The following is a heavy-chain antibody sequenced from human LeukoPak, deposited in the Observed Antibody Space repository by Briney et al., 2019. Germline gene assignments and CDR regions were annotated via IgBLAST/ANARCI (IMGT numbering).Heavy chain of an antibody. CDR1: GYTFINYG. CDR2: ISAYNGNT. Sequence: PPASMKVSCKASGYTFINYGFSWVRQAPGQGLEWMGWISAYNGNTNYLQKFQGRVTMTTDTSTDTVYMELRSLRSDDTAVYYCARVFTNSRVAGYDPQWYFDLWGRGTPVTVSP. J-gene: IGHJ2*01. V-gene: IGHV1-18*04. CDR3: ARVFTNSRVAGYDPQWYFDL. D-gene: IGHD5-12*01.